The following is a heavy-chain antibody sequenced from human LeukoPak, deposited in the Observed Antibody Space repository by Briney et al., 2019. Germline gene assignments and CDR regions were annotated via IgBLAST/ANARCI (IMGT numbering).Heavy chain of an antibody. CDR1: GGSFSGYY. Sequence: PSETLSLTCAVYGGSFSGYYWSWIRQPPGKGLEWIGEINHSGSTNYNPSLKSRVTISVDTSKNQFSLKLSSVTAADTAVYYCARLSFDGYNWFDPWGQGTLVTVSS. CDR2: INHSGST. D-gene: IGHD3-9*01. J-gene: IGHJ5*02. V-gene: IGHV4-34*01. CDR3: ARLSFDGYNWFDP.